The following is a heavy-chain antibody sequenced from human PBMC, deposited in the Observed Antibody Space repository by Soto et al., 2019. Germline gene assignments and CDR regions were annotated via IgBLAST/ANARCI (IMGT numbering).Heavy chain of an antibody. D-gene: IGHD6-13*01. Sequence: ASVKVSCKASGYTFTSYGISWVRQAPGQGLEWMGWISAYNGNTNYAQKLQGRVTMTTDTSTSTAYMELRSLRSDDTAVYYCARKGIAAGVDYYYYCMDVWGKGTTVTVSS. CDR3: ARKGIAAGVDYYYYCMDV. V-gene: IGHV1-18*01. J-gene: IGHJ6*03. CDR1: GYTFTSYG. CDR2: ISAYNGNT.